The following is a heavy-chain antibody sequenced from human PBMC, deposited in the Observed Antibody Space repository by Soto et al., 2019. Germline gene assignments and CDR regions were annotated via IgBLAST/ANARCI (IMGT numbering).Heavy chain of an antibody. V-gene: IGHV4-39*01. D-gene: IGHD2-15*01. J-gene: IGHJ4*02. CDR3: ASTKDETLYFDY. CDR2: IHYSGST. CDR1: GDYISITSYY. Sequence: QLQLQESGPGLVKPSETLSLTCTVSGDYISITSYYWGWVRQPPGKGLEWIGSIHYSGSTHYNPSLQSRVTISGDASNKQFSLKLRSVTAAHTAVYYCASTKDETLYFDYWGQGTLVTVSS.